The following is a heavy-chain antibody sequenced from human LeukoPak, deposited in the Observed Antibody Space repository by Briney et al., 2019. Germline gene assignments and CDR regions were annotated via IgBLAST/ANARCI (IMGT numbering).Heavy chain of an antibody. Sequence: GGSLRLSWTTSGFPFGDHGLGWVRQAPGKGQELVAFIRSKTYGGTTEYAASVKGRFTTSRDDSNNIAYLQMNSLGTEDTGIYYCTRPSPRPTYYFDYWGQGTLVTVSS. CDR3: TRPSPRPTYYFDY. D-gene: IGHD6-6*01. V-gene: IGHV3-49*04. CDR1: GFPFGDHG. CDR2: IRSKTYGGTT. J-gene: IGHJ4*02.